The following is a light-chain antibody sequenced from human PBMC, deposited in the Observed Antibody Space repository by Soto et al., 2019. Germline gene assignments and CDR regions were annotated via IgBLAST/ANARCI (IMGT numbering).Light chain of an antibody. Sequence: QSALTQPASVSGSPGQSITISCTGTSSDVGGYNYVSWYQQHPGKAPKLMIYDVSNLTSGVSNRFSSSKSGNTASLTISGLQAEDEADYYCSSYTSSSRVYGGGTKVTVL. J-gene: IGLJ2*01. V-gene: IGLV2-14*01. CDR3: SSYTSSSRV. CDR2: DVS. CDR1: SSDVGGYNY.